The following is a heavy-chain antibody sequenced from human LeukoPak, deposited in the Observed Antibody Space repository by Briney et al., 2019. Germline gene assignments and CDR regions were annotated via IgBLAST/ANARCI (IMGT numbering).Heavy chain of an antibody. J-gene: IGHJ4*02. Sequence: ASVKVSCKASGYTFTAYYMHWVRQAPGQGLEWMGWINPNTGDTNYAQNFQGRVAMTRDTSISTAYMEVSRLRSDDTAMYYCARAGVVVAATLDYWGQGTLVTVSS. CDR3: ARAGVVVAATLDY. V-gene: IGHV1-2*02. D-gene: IGHD2-15*01. CDR2: INPNTGDT. CDR1: GYTFTAYY.